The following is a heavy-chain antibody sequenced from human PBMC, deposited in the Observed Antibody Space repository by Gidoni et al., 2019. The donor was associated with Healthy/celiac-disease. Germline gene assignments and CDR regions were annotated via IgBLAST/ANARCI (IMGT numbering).Heavy chain of an antibody. Sequence: QVQLVQSGAEVKKPGSSVKVSCKASGGTFSSYAISWVRQAPGQGLEWMGGIIPIFGTANYAQKFQGRVTITADKSTSTAYMELSSLRSEDTAVYYCARAVNDYVWGSYRTDAFDIWGQGTMVTVSS. CDR1: GGTFSSYA. CDR2: IIPIFGTA. V-gene: IGHV1-69*06. D-gene: IGHD3-16*02. J-gene: IGHJ3*02. CDR3: ARAVNDYVWGSYRTDAFDI.